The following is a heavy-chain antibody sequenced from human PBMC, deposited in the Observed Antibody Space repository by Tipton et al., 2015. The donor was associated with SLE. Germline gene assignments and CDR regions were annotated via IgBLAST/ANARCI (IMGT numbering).Heavy chain of an antibody. D-gene: IGHD5-18*01. J-gene: IGHJ4*02. Sequence: TLSLTCNVSGASISSSDYSWGWMRQPPGEGLEWIGYIYYSGSTNYNPSLKSRVTISVDTSKNQFSLKLTSVTAADTAVYYCARGARGYSYGWGQGALVTVSS. CDR1: GASISSSDYS. CDR2: IYYSGST. CDR3: ARGARGYSYG. V-gene: IGHV4-61*08.